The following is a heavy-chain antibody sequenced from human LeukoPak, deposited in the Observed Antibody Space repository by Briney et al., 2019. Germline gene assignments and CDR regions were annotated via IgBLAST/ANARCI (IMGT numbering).Heavy chain of an antibody. Sequence: GGSLRLSCTVSGFTVSSNSMSWIRQAPGKGLEWVSFIYSDNTHYSDSVKGRFTISRDNSKNTLYLQMNSLRAEDTAVYYCAKAGNFMIVVVTDYWGQGTLVTVSS. V-gene: IGHV3-53*01. CDR3: AKAGNFMIVVVTDY. J-gene: IGHJ4*02. CDR2: IYSDNT. CDR1: GFTVSSNS. D-gene: IGHD3-22*01.